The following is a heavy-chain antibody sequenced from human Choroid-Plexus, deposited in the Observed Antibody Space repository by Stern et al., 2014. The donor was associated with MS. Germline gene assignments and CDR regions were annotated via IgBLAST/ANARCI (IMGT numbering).Heavy chain of an antibody. V-gene: IGHV3-30*18. D-gene: IGHD2/OR15-2a*01. CDR2: ISYDGSK. CDR3: AKDRQYLTFFFDF. CDR1: GFSFSSFG. Sequence: QLVESGGGVVQPGRPLRLSCAASGFSFSSFGMHWVLQAPGKGLEWVALISYDGSKDYADSVKGRFAISRDNSKNTLYLQMNSLRAEDTAVYYCAKDRQYLTFFFDFWGQGSLVTVSS. J-gene: IGHJ4*02.